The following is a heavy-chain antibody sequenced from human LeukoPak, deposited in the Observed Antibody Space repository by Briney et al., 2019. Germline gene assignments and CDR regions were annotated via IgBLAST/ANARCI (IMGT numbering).Heavy chain of an antibody. J-gene: IGHJ4*02. Sequence: ASVKVSCKASGYTFTGYYMHWVRQAPGQGLEWMGWINPNSGGTNYAQKFQGRVTMTRDTSISTAYMELSRLRSDDTAVYYCARDPSTYYDFWSGYYFEYYFDYGGQGTLVTVSS. D-gene: IGHD3-3*01. CDR3: ARDPSTYYDFWSGYYFEYYFDY. V-gene: IGHV1-2*02. CDR2: INPNSGGT. CDR1: GYTFTGYY.